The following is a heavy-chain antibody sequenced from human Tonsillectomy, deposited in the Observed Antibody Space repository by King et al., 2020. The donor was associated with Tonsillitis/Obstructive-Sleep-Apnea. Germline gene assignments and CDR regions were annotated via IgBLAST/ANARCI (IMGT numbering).Heavy chain of an antibody. D-gene: IGHD1-14*01. Sequence: QLVQSGGGLVKPGGSRRISCAASGFTFRRYRMNWVRQAPGKGLEWGSSIRSSSSYIEHAESVKGRVTSSRDNAKNSLYLQMNSLRAEDTAVYYCARVSPRKGYWGQGTLVTVSS. V-gene: IGHV3-21*01. CDR3: ARVSPRKGY. CDR1: GFTFRRYR. J-gene: IGHJ4*02. CDR2: IRSSSSYI.